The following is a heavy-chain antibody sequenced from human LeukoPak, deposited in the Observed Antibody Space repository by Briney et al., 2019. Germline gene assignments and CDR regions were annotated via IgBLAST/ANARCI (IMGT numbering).Heavy chain of an antibody. D-gene: IGHD1-26*01. V-gene: IGHV4-39*01. CDR1: GGSIGGGSYY. CDR3: ARGSGSYFYYYYMDV. CDR2: IFYSGTT. Sequence: PSETLSLTCTVSGGSIGGGSYYWGCIRQPPGKGLEWIGNIFYSGTTYYNPSLKSRVTISVDTSKNQFSLKVTSVTAADTAVYYCARGSGSYFYYYYMDVWGKGTTVAVSS. J-gene: IGHJ6*03.